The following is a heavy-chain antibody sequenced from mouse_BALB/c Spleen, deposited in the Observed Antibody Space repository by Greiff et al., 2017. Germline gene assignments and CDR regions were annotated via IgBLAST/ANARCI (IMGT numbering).Heavy chain of an antibody. CDR1: GDSITSGY. CDR3: ASYYGSSRDAMDY. J-gene: IGHJ4*01. V-gene: IGHV3-8*02. Sequence: EVKVVESGPSLVKPSQTLSLTCSVTGDSITSGYWNWIRKFPGNKLEYMGYISYSGSTYYNPSLKSRISITRDTSKNQYYLQLNSVTTEDTATYYCASYYGSSRDAMDYWGQGTSVTVSS. D-gene: IGHD1-1*01. CDR2: ISYSGST.